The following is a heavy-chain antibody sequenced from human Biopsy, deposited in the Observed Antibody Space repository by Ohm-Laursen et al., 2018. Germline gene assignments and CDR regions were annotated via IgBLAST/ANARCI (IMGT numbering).Heavy chain of an antibody. Sequence: TLSCTCTVSGDSLTSGPENWSWIRQSPGQGLEYIGVIYSGGNTNYNPSLKSRVTISVDTSRNQFSLKLSSVTAADTSVYYCARVGAGAPSIDYFDYWGQGALVTVSS. V-gene: IGHV4-61*01. CDR1: GDSLTSGPEN. CDR2: IYSGGNT. CDR3: ARVGAGAPSIDYFDY. D-gene: IGHD1-26*01. J-gene: IGHJ4*02.